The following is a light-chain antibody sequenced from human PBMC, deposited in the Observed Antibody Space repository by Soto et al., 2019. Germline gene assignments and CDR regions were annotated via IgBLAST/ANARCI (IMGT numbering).Light chain of an antibody. CDR1: SSNVGSNF. CDR3: AAWDNSLRWV. CDR2: RTD. V-gene: IGLV1-47*01. Sequence: QAVLTQPPSVSGTPGQRVTISCSGSSSNVGSNFVYWYQQFPGTAPKLLIYRTDQRPSGVPDRFSASKPGTSASLAISGLRSDDEADYYCAAWDNSLRWVFGGGNKLTDL. J-gene: IGLJ3*02.